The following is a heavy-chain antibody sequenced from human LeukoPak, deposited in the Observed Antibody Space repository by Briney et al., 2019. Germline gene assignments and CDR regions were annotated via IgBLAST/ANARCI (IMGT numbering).Heavy chain of an antibody. V-gene: IGHV3-66*01. CDR1: GFTVSSNY. Sequence: GGSLRLSCAASGFTVSSNYMSWVRQAPGKGLEWVSVIYSGGSTSYADSVKGRFTIARGNAKNTLYLQMNSLRAEDTAVYYCANLADYYDSSGHPLYFDYWGQGTLVTVSS. D-gene: IGHD3-22*01. J-gene: IGHJ4*02. CDR2: IYSGGST. CDR3: ANLADYYDSSGHPLYFDY.